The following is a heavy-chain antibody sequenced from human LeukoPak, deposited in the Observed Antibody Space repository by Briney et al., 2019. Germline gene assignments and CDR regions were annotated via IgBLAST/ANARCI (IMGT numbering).Heavy chain of an antibody. J-gene: IGHJ1*01. CDR2: ISYDGSNK. V-gene: IGHV3-30-3*01. CDR1: GFTFSSYA. Sequence: PGRSLRLSCAASGFTFSSYAMHWVRQAPGKGLEWVAVISYDGSNKYYADSVKGRFTISRDNSKNTLYLQMNSLRAEDTAVYYCARVRSQWLAPPDYFQHWGQGTLVTVSS. D-gene: IGHD6-19*01. CDR3: ARVRSQWLAPPDYFQH.